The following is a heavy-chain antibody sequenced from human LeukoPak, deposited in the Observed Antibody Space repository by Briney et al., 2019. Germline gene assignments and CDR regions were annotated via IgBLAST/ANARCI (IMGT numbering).Heavy chain of an antibody. V-gene: IGHV4-59*01. CDR3: ARDRYCSSTSCYRFSYYMDV. CDR2: IYYSGST. D-gene: IGHD2-2*02. Sequence: PSETLSLTCTVSGGSISSYYWSWIRQPPGKGLEWIGYIYYSGSTNYNPSLKSRVTISVDTSKNQFSLKLSSVTAADTAVYYCARDRYCSSTSCYRFSYYMDVWGKGTTVTVSS. CDR1: GGSISSYY. J-gene: IGHJ6*03.